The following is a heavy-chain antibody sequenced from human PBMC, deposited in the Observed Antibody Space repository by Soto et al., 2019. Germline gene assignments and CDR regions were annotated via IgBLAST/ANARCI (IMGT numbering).Heavy chain of an antibody. J-gene: IGHJ3*02. D-gene: IGHD6-19*01. Sequence: ASGHVSCQACGYTFASYGVVWVRRAPEQGLEWMGWISAYNGNTNYAQKLQGRVTMTTDTSTSTAYMELRSLRSDDTAVYYCARVGGWSSGWYADAFDIWGQGTMVTVAS. V-gene: IGHV1-18*04. CDR2: ISAYNGNT. CDR3: ARVGGWSSGWYADAFDI. CDR1: GYTFASYG.